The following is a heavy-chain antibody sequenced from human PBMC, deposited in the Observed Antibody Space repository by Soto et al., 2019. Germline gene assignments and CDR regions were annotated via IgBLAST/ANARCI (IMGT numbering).Heavy chain of an antibody. J-gene: IGHJ6*02. V-gene: IGHV4-30-2*01. Sequence: PSETLSLTCAVSGGSISSGGYSWSWIRQPPGKGLEWIGYIYHSGSTYYNPSLKSRVTISVDRSKNQFSLKLSSVTAADTAVYYCAGPGSGSYPMDVWGQGTTVTVSS. CDR2: IYHSGST. CDR1: GGSISSGGYS. CDR3: AGPGSGSYPMDV. D-gene: IGHD3-10*01.